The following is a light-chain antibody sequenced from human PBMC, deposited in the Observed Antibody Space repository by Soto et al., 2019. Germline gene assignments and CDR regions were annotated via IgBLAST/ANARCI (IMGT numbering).Light chain of an antibody. J-gene: IGKJ4*01. Sequence: DVQMTQSPSSLSAFVGDRVTITCRASQGIAPYLAWFQQKPGKDPKLLIYATSTLQSGVPSRFSGSGSGTDFTLTINSLQPEDVGTYYCKEYTSAPFTFGGGPKVEIK. CDR3: KEYTSAPFT. CDR2: ATS. CDR1: QGIAPY. V-gene: IGKV1-27*01.